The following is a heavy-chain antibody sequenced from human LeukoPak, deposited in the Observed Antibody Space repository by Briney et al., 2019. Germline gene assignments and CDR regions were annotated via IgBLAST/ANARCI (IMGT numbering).Heavy chain of an antibody. CDR3: ARDRGIAVAGTSIDY. Sequence: PSETLSLTCAVYGGSLSGYYWSWIRQPPGKGLEWIGEINHSGSTNYNPSLKSRVTISVDTSKNQFSLKLSSVTAADTAVYYCARDRGIAVAGTSIDYWGQGTLVTVSS. D-gene: IGHD6-19*01. V-gene: IGHV4-34*01. CDR1: GGSLSGYY. CDR2: INHSGST. J-gene: IGHJ4*02.